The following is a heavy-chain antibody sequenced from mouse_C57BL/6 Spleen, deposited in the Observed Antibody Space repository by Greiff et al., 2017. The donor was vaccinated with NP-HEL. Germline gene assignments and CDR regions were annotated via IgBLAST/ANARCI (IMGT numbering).Heavy chain of an antibody. CDR2: IDPSDSET. J-gene: IGHJ2*01. D-gene: IGHD2-1*01. V-gene: IGHV1-52*01. Sequence: QVQLQQPGAELVRPGSSVKLSCKASGYTFTSYWMHWVKQRPIQGLEWIGNIDPSDSETHYNQKFKDKATLTVDKSSSTAYMQLSSLTSEDSAVYYCARDGNYPLDYWGQGTTLTVSS. CDR1: GYTFTSYW. CDR3: ARDGNYPLDY.